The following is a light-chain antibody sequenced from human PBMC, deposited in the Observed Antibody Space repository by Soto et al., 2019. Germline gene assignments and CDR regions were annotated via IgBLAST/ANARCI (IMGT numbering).Light chain of an antibody. J-gene: IGLJ1*01. CDR2: DVS. Sequence: QSALTQPASVSGSPEQSITISCTGTSSDVGGYNYVSWYQQHPGKAPKLMIYDVSNRPSGVSNRFSGSKSGNTASLTISGLQAEDEADYYCSSYTSISILNYVFGTGTKVTVL. CDR1: SSDVGGYNY. V-gene: IGLV2-14*01. CDR3: SSYTSISILNYV.